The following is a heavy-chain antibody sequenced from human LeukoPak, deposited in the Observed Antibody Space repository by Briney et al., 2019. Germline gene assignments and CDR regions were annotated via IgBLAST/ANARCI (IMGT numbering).Heavy chain of an antibody. CDR2: IYYSGST. J-gene: IGHJ4*02. CDR3: ARVTLLPTHIDY. V-gene: IGHV4-39*07. D-gene: IGHD2/OR15-2a*01. CDR1: GGAISSSSYY. Sequence: SETLSLTCTVSGGAISSSSYYWGWIRQPPGKGLEWIGSIYYSGSTYYNPSLKSRVTISVDTSKNQFSLKLSSVTAADTAVYYCARVTLLPTHIDYWGQGALVTVSS.